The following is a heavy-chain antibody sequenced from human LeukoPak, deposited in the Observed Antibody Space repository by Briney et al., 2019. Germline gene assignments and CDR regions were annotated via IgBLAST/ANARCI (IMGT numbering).Heavy chain of an antibody. Sequence: PGGSLRLSCAASGFTFSSYAMTWVRQAPGKGLQWVSAISGGGVSTYYADSMKGRFTISRDNSKNTLYLQMNSLRAEDTAVYYCAKYYYDSSGYYITPPARAPDYWGQGTLVTVSS. D-gene: IGHD3-22*01. J-gene: IGHJ4*02. CDR2: ISGGGVST. CDR3: AKYYYDSSGYYITPPARAPDY. V-gene: IGHV3-23*01. CDR1: GFTFSSYA.